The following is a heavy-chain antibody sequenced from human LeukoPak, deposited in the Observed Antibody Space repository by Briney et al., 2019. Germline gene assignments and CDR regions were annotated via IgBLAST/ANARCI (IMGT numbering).Heavy chain of an antibody. CDR3: AIRPWELLPYYFDY. D-gene: IGHD1-26*01. J-gene: IGHJ4*02. Sequence: GASVKVSCNASGGTFSSYAISWVRQAPGQGLEWMGGIIPIFGTANYAQKFQGRVTITADESTSTAYMELSSLRSEDTAVYYCAIRPWELLPYYFDYWGQGTLVTVSS. CDR1: GGTFSSYA. CDR2: IIPIFGTA. V-gene: IGHV1-69*13.